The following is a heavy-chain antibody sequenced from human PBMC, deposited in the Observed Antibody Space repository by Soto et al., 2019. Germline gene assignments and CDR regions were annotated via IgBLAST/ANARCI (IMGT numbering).Heavy chain of an antibody. CDR1: GFTFNIYS. J-gene: IGHJ4*02. CDR3: ARSVEGHFDY. CDR2: ITSDTKTI. Sequence: EVQLVESGGDLVQRGGALRLPCATSGFTFNIYSMNWVRQAPGKGLEWFSYITSDTKTIKYADSVKGRFTISRDNAKNSVYLQMNSLRDEDTAVYYCARSVEGHFDYWGQGTVVTVSS. D-gene: IGHD6-19*01. V-gene: IGHV3-48*02.